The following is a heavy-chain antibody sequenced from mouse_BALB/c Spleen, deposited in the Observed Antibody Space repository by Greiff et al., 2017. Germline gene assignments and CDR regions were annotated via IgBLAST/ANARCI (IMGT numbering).Heavy chain of an antibody. Sequence: EVQLQQSGPELVKPGASVKISCTASGYSFTGYYMHWVKQSHVKSLEWIGRINPYNGATSYNQNFKDKASLTVDKSSSTAYMELHSLTSEDSAVYYCARYGYEEDAMDYWGQGTSVTVSS. CDR1: GYSFTGYY. D-gene: IGHD2-2*01. CDR3: ARYGYEEDAMDY. V-gene: IGHV1-26*01. CDR2: INPYNGAT. J-gene: IGHJ4*01.